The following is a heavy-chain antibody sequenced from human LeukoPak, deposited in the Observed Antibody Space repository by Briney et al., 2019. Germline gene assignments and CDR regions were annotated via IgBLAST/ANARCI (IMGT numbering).Heavy chain of an antibody. V-gene: IGHV4-59*01. Sequence: SETLSLTCTVSGGSISSYYWSWIRQPPGKGLEWIGYIYYSGSTDYNPSLKSRVTISVDTSKNQFSLKLSSVTAADTAVYYCVSHSGAYYFDYWGQGTLVNVSS. CDR2: IYYSGST. CDR1: GGSISSYY. CDR3: VSHSGAYYFDY. J-gene: IGHJ4*02. D-gene: IGHD2-15*01.